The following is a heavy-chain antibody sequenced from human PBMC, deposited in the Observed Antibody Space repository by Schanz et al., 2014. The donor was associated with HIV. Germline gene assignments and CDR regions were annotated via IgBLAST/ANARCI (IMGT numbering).Heavy chain of an antibody. J-gene: IGHJ4*02. V-gene: IGHV3-23*04. D-gene: IGHD3-10*01. CDR1: GFTFSNFA. Sequence: VQLVESGGGVVQPGRSLRLSCAVSGFTFSNFAMHWVRQAPGKGLEWVSALSGSGDSTYYADSVKGRFTISRDNAKNSLYLQMNSLRDEDTALYYCAVGYASGTLSGGWGQGTLVTVSS. CDR2: LSGSGDST. CDR3: AVGYASGTLSGG.